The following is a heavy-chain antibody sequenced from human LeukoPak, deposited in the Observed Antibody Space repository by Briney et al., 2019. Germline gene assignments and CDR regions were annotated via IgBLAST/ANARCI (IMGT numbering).Heavy chain of an antibody. J-gene: IGHJ4*02. Sequence: PSETLSLTCAVYGGSFSGYYWSWIRQPPGKGLEWIGEINHSGRTNYNPSVKSRVTISVDTSKNQFSLKLSSVTAADTAVYYCASFPRRSSSSVWGQGTLVTVSS. CDR1: GGSFSGYY. CDR2: INHSGRT. CDR3: ASFPRRSSSSV. D-gene: IGHD6-6*01. V-gene: IGHV4-34*01.